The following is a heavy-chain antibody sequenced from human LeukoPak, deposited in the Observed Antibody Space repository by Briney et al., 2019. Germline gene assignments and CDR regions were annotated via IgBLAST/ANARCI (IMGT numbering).Heavy chain of an antibody. CDR1: GYTFTNYD. D-gene: IGHD3-16*01. V-gene: IGHV1-8*03. CDR3: AKGLRTGVGPYMGYHYYMDV. CDR2: MNPNSGNT. J-gene: IGHJ6*03. Sequence: ASVKVSCKTSGYTFTNYDINWVRQATGQGLEWMGWMNPNSGNTGYAQKFQGRVTITRDTSISTAYMELSSLRSEDTAVYYCAKGLRTGVGPYMGYHYYMDVWGKGATVTVSS.